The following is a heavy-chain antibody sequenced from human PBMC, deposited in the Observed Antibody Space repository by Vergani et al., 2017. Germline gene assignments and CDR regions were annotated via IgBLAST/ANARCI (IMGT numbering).Heavy chain of an antibody. CDR1: GFTFLAYA. V-gene: IGHV3-23*01. J-gene: IGHJ6*02. D-gene: IGHD2-21*01. Sequence: EVQLLESGGGFVQPGGSLRLSCAGSGFTFLAYAMTWVRQAPGKGLEWVSTISASGMDTYYADLVKGRFTISRDNSKDTLYLQMNSLRVEDTAIYYCAKARDPNCKGGNCYSYYYGLDLWGQGTTVTVSS. CDR3: AKARDPNCKGGNCYSYYYGLDL. CDR2: ISASGMDT.